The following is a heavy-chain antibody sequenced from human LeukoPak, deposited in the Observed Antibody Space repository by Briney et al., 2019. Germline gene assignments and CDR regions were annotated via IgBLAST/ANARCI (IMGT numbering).Heavy chain of an antibody. D-gene: IGHD6-19*01. CDR1: GGTFSSYA. Sequence: SVKVSCKASGGTFSSYAISWVRQAPGQGLEWMGRIIPILGIANYAQKFQGRVTITADKSTSTAYMELSSLRSEDTAVYYCASSGSSGWGGGPFDYWGQGTLVTVSS. J-gene: IGHJ4*02. CDR3: ASSGSSGWGGGPFDY. V-gene: IGHV1-69*04. CDR2: IIPILGIA.